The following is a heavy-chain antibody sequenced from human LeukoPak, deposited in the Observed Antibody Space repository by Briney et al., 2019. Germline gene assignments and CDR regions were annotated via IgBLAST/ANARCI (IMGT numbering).Heavy chain of an antibody. D-gene: IGHD6-13*01. CDR3: ASQFPPLYSSSPDY. J-gene: IGHJ4*02. V-gene: IGHV3-66*04. CDR2: IYSGGST. Sequence: PGGSLRLSCAASGFTVSSNYMSWVRQAPGKGLEWVSVIYSGGSTYYADSVKGRFTISRDNSKNTLYLQMNSLRAEDTAVYYCASQFPPLYSSSPDYWGQGTLVTVSS. CDR1: GFTVSSNY.